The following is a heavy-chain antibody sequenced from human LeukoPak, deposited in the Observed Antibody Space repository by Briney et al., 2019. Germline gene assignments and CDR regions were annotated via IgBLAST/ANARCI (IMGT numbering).Heavy chain of an antibody. CDR2: IGSSGSYI. CDR3: ARVIAFRGYMDV. V-gene: IGHV3-21*01. Sequence: PGGSLRLSCEVSGFTFSSYHMNWVRQAPGKRLEWVSSIGSSGSYIYYADSLTGRFTISRDNAKNSLYLQMNSLRAEDTAVYYCARVIAFRGYMDVWGKGTTVTVSS. J-gene: IGHJ6*03. D-gene: IGHD3-16*02. CDR1: GFTFSSYH.